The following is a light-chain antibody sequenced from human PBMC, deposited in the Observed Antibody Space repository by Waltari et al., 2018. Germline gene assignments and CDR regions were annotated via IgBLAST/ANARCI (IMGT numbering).Light chain of an antibody. J-gene: IGKJ2*01. CDR3: QQAHSFPQT. V-gene: IGKV1-12*01. Sequence: DIQMTQSPSSVSAFVGDRVTITCRASQDISNWLAWYQQKPGKAPKLLIYSASNLQSGVPSRFSGSGSGTDFTLTINDLQPEDIATYYCQQAHSFPQTFVQGTKLEIK. CDR2: SAS. CDR1: QDISNW.